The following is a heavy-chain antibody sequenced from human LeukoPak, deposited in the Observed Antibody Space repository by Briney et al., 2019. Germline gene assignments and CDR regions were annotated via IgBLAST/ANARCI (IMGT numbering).Heavy chain of an antibody. J-gene: IGHJ5*02. V-gene: IGHV4-31*03. CDR1: GGSISSGGYY. D-gene: IGHD3-10*01. CDR3: ARSPRYTMVRGVIDL. CDR2: IYYSGST. Sequence: SQTLSLTCTVSGGSISSGGYYWSWIRQHPGKGLEWIGYIYYSGSTYYNLSLKSRVTISVDTSKNQFSLKLSSVTAADTAVYYCARSPRYTMVRGVIDLWGQGTLVTVSS.